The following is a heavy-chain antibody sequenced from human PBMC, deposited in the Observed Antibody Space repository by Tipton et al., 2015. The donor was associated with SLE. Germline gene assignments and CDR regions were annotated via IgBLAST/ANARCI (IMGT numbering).Heavy chain of an antibody. J-gene: IGHJ4*02. CDR1: GGSIGNYY. D-gene: IGHD6-19*01. CDR3: ARDLSSSGISDY. CDR2: IHYSGST. V-gene: IGHV4-59*12. Sequence: TLSLTCTVSGGSIGNYYWNWIRQPPGKGLEWLGYIHYSGSTNNNPSLESRVTISVDTSKNQFSLKVSSVTAADTAVYYCARDLSSSGISDYWGQGTLVTVSS.